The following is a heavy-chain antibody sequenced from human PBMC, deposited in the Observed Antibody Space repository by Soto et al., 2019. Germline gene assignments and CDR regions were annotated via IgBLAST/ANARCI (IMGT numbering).Heavy chain of an antibody. CDR3: ARSSIVVVPAAIPRWYFDL. CDR1: GGSISSSSYY. D-gene: IGHD2-2*01. CDR2: IYYSGST. J-gene: IGHJ2*01. V-gene: IGHV4-39*01. Sequence: QLQLQESGPGLVKPSETLSLTCTVSGGSISSSSYYWGWIRQPPGKGLEWIGSIYYSGSTYYNPSLKRPVTLSVDTSNNQFSLMLSPLTAADTGEYDCARSSIVVVPAAIPRWYFDLWGRSTLVTVAA.